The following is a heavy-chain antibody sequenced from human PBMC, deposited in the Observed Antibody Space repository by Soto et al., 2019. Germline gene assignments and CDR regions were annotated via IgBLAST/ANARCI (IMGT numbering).Heavy chain of an antibody. Sequence: QVQLVQSGAEVKKPGSSVKVSCKASGGTFSSYAISWVRQAPGQGLEWMGGIIPIFGTANYAQKFKGRVTITADESTRTAYMELRSLRSEDTAVYYCARGVDYYDSSGYYWVVYYYYGMDVWGQGTTVTVSS. D-gene: IGHD3-22*01. CDR1: GGTFSSYA. CDR2: IIPIFGTA. CDR3: ARGVDYYDSSGYYWVVYYYYGMDV. J-gene: IGHJ6*02. V-gene: IGHV1-69*01.